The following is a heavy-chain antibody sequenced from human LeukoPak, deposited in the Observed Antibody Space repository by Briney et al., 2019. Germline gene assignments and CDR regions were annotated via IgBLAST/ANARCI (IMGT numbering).Heavy chain of an antibody. CDR3: AREDRGVIIPVGAFDI. V-gene: IGHV3-7*01. D-gene: IGHD3-10*01. CDR1: GFTFSSYW. J-gene: IGHJ3*02. Sequence: GGSLRLSCAASGFTFSSYWMSWVRQAPGKGLEWVANIKQDGSEKYYVDSVKGRFTISRDSAKNSLYLQMNGLRAEDTAVYYCAREDRGVIIPVGAFDIWGQGTMVTVSS. CDR2: IKQDGSEK.